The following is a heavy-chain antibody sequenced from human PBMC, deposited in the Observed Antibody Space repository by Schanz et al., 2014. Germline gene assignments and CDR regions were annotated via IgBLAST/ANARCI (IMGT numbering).Heavy chain of an antibody. D-gene: IGHD3-10*01. V-gene: IGHV3-66*01. CDR2: IYGGGIT. CDR1: GFTVSSNY. J-gene: IGHJ4*02. Sequence: EVLLVESGGGLVKPGGSLRLSCTASGFTVSSNYMSWVRQAPGKGLEWVSVIYGGGITYYADPVKGRFTISRDNSKNTLYLQMNSLRAEDTAVYYCAVLGGFGELPLDYRGQGTLVTVSS. CDR3: AVLGGFGELPLDY.